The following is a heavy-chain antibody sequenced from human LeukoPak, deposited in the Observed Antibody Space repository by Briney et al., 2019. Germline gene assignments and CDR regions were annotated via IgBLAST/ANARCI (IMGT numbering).Heavy chain of an antibody. V-gene: IGHV3-74*03. CDR1: GFTFFSYW. J-gene: IGHJ4*02. D-gene: IGHD3-10*01. CDR2: INSDGSST. Sequence: PGGSLRLSCADSGFTFFSYWVHGVRQAPGKGLVWVSRINSDGSSTTYADSVKGRFTISRDNAKNTLYLQMNSLRAEDTAVYYCARESGSGCQINYWGQGTLVTVSS. CDR3: ARESGSGCQINY.